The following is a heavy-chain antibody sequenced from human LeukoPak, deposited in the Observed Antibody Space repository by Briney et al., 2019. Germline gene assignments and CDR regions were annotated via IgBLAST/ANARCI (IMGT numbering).Heavy chain of an antibody. Sequence: ASVKVSCKASGGTFSSYAISWVRQAPGQGLEWMGGIIPIFGTANYAQKFQGRVTITADESTSTAYMELSSLRSEDTAVYYCARGIQQQLTRYYYYYYMDVWGKGTTDTISS. CDR1: GGTFSSYA. V-gene: IGHV1-69*13. D-gene: IGHD6-13*01. J-gene: IGHJ6*03. CDR2: IIPIFGTA. CDR3: ARGIQQQLTRYYYYYYMDV.